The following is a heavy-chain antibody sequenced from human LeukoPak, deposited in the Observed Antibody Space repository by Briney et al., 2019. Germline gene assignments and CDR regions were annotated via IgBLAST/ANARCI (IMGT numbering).Heavy chain of an antibody. Sequence: SETLSLTCAVYGESFSGYYWSWVRQPPGKGLEWMGEINHSGRTNYNPSLKSRVTISVDTSKNQFSLTLGSVTAADTAVYYCEXWRGGIAAAAKGKWFEPWGQGTLVTVSS. V-gene: IGHV4-34*01. J-gene: IGHJ5*02. CDR2: INHSGRT. D-gene: IGHD6-13*01. CDR1: GESFSGYY. CDR3: EXWRGGIAAAAKGKWFEP.